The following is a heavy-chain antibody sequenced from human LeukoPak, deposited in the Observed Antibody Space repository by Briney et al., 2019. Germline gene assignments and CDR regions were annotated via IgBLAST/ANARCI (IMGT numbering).Heavy chain of an antibody. Sequence: GGTLRLSCAASGFTSSSYGMSWVRQAPGKGLEWVSAISASGVSKYYADSVKGRFTISRDKSKNTLYLQMNSLRAEDTAVYFCAKSPVSSCRGSFCYPFDYWGQGNLVTVSS. CDR3: AKSPVSSCRGSFCYPFDY. CDR2: ISASGVSK. D-gene: IGHD2-15*01. V-gene: IGHV3-23*01. J-gene: IGHJ4*02. CDR1: GFTSSSYG.